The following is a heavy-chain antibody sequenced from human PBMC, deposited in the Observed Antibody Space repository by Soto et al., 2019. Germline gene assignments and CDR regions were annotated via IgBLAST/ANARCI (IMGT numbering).Heavy chain of an antibody. D-gene: IGHD3-22*01. V-gene: IGHV1-69*01. J-gene: IGHJ4*02. Sequence: QVQLVQSGAEVKKPVSSVKVSCKASAGTFSSYAISWVRQAPGQGLEWMGAIIPIFGTANYAQQFQGRVTITADESTSTAYMELSSLRSEDTAVDYCARECDYENSGYYSLAYWGQGTLVTVSS. CDR2: IIPIFGTA. CDR3: ARECDYENSGYYSLAY. CDR1: AGTFSSYA.